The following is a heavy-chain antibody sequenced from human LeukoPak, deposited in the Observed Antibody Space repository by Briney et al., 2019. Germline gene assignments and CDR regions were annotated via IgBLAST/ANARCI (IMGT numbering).Heavy chain of an antibody. CDR1: GFIFSSYA. Sequence: PGGSLRLSCAASGFIFSSYAMSWVRQAPGKGLEWVSVISGSGGSTYYADSVKGRFTISRDNSKNTLYLQMNSLRAEDTAVYYCAKDRYYGSGNQNWFDPWGQGTLVTVSS. D-gene: IGHD3-10*01. V-gene: IGHV3-23*01. CDR3: AKDRYYGSGNQNWFDP. J-gene: IGHJ5*02. CDR2: ISGSGGST.